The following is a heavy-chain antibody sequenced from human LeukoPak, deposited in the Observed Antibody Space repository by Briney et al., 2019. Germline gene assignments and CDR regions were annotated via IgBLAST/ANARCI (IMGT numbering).Heavy chain of an antibody. V-gene: IGHV1-18*01. D-gene: IGHD3-22*01. Sequence: ASVKVSFKTSGYTFGIYGITWVRQAPGQGLEWMGWISGYNGNTNYAQKFQGRVIMTTDTSTSTAYMELRSLRSDDTAVYYCARDGAYHDSSGSYYGVGDDYWGQGTLVTVAS. J-gene: IGHJ4*02. CDR2: ISGYNGNT. CDR1: GYTFGIYG. CDR3: ARDGAYHDSSGSYYGVGDDY.